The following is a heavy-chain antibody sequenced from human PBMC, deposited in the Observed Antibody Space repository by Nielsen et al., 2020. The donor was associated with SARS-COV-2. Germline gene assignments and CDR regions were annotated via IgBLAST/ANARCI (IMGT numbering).Heavy chain of an antibody. D-gene: IGHD5-18*01. Sequence: GESLKISCAASGFTFDDYGMSWVRQAPGKGLEWVSGINWNGGSTGYADSVKGRFTISRDNAKNSLYLQMNSLRTEETALYHCARVYSYGYPSPWFDPWGQGTLFTVSS. CDR2: INWNGGST. J-gene: IGHJ5*02. CDR1: GFTFDDYG. V-gene: IGHV3-20*01. CDR3: ARVYSYGYPSPWFDP.